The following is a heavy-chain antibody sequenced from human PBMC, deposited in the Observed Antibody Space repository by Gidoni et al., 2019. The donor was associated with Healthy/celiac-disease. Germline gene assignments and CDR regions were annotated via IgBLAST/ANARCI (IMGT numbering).Heavy chain of an antibody. J-gene: IGHJ4*02. Sequence: QVQLQASGPGLVKPSETLSLTCTVSGGSISSYYWSWIRQPPGKGLEWIGYIYYSGSTNYNPALKSRVTISVDTSKNQFSLKLSSVTAADTAVYYCARERRGIAAAGSHFDYWGQGTLVTVSS. CDR3: ARERRGIAAAGSHFDY. D-gene: IGHD6-13*01. CDR1: GGSISSYY. V-gene: IGHV4-59*01. CDR2: IYYSGST.